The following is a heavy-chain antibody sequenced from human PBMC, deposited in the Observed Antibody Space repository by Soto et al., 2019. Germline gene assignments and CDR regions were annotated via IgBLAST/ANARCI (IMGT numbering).Heavy chain of an antibody. CDR3: TRARYSSRWGTFDS. CDR2: IFPNVGTA. D-gene: IGHD6-19*01. J-gene: IGHJ1*01. V-gene: IGHV1-69*06. Sequence: QVHLEQSGAEVRKPGTSVKVSCKASGGSFSTNEIDWVRQAPGQGLEWMGRIFPNVGTADYAQKFQGRLRIIAHTSTGTVYMDLSRLTSAETAVYFCTRARYSSRWGTFDSWGQGTQVAVSS. CDR1: GGSFSTNE.